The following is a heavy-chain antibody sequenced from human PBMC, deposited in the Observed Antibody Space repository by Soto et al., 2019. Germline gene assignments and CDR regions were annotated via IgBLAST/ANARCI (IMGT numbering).Heavy chain of an antibody. V-gene: IGHV3-23*01. CDR3: AKGGVAAARGYFDH. D-gene: IGHD6-13*01. Sequence: GGSLRLSCAASGFTFRSYGLSWVRQAPGKGLEWVSDISGSGSVTNYADSVGGRFTISRDNSNNTLTLQMDSLRAEDTAVYYCAKGGVAAARGYFDHWGQGTRVTVSS. CDR1: GFTFRSYG. J-gene: IGHJ4*02. CDR2: ISGSGSVT.